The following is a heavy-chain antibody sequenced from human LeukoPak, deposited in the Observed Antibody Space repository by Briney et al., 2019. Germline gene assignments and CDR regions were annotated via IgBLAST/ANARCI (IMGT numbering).Heavy chain of an antibody. CDR3: ARASLWFGEYPDYYYYYGMDV. V-gene: IGHV4-39*07. D-gene: IGHD3-10*01. Sequence: TSETLSLTCTVSGDSISSSSYYWGWIRQPPGKGLEWIGSIYYSGSTYYNPSLKSRVTISVDTSKNQFSLKLSSVTAADTAVYYCARASLWFGEYPDYYYYYGMDVWGQGTTVTVSS. J-gene: IGHJ6*02. CDR1: GDSISSSSYY. CDR2: IYYSGST.